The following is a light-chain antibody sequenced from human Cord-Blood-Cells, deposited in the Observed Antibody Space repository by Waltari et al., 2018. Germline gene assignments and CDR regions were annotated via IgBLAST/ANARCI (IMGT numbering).Light chain of an antibody. CDR2: GAS. CDR1: QSVSSN. Sequence: IVMTQSPATPSVSPGERPTLSCRASQSVSSNLAWYQQKPGQAPRTLIYGASTRATGIPARFSGSGSGTEFTLTISSLQSEDFAVYYCQQYNNWQVTFGQGTRLEIK. V-gene: IGKV3-15*01. CDR3: QQYNNWQVT. J-gene: IGKJ5*01.